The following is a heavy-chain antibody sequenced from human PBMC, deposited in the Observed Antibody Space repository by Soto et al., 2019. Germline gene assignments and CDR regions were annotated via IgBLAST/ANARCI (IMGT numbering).Heavy chain of an antibody. J-gene: IGHJ6*02. V-gene: IGHV3-49*04. CDR1: GVTFGDYD. CDR2: IRSKAYGGAT. Sequence: SLRLSCTASGVTFGDYDMSWVRQAPGKXLEWVGFIRSKAYGGATEYAASVKGRFTISRDDSKTIAYLQMNSLKTEDTAVYHCTRDYSDTRGYYGMDVWGQGTTVTVSS. D-gene: IGHD3-22*01. CDR3: TRDYSDTRGYYGMDV.